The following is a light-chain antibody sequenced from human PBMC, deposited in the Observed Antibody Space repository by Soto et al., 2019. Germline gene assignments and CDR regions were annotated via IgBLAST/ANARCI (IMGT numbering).Light chain of an antibody. CDR2: GAS. CDR1: QSVSSRF. CDR3: QQYGSSPYT. V-gene: IGKV3-20*01. J-gene: IGKJ2*01. Sequence: EIVLTQSPGTLSLSPGERATLSCRASQSVSSRFVAWYQQKPGQAPRLLMYGASSSATGIPDRFSGTGSGTDFTLTIRRLEPEDCAVSYCQQYGSSPYTLGLGTKLESK.